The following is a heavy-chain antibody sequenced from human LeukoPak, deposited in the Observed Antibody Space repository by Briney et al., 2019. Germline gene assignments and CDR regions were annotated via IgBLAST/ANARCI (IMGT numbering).Heavy chain of an antibody. D-gene: IGHD2-15*01. V-gene: IGHV1-18*01. Sequence: ASVKVSCKASGYTFTSYGISWVRRAPGQGLEWMGWISAYNGNTNYAQKLQGRVTMTTDTSTSTAYMELRSLRSDDTAVYYCARAGQYCSGGSCGTFDYWGQGTLVTVSS. CDR2: ISAYNGNT. J-gene: IGHJ4*02. CDR3: ARAGQYCSGGSCGTFDY. CDR1: GYTFTSYG.